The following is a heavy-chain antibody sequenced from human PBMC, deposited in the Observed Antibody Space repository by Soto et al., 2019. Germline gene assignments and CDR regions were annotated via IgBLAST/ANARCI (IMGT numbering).Heavy chain of an antibody. CDR2: VNGGSVNT. V-gene: IGHV1-18*01. CDR1: GYTFTNYG. CDR3: SRGCGLNDGADM. D-gene: IGHD2-21*01. Sequence: HLVQSGDEVKSPGASVKISCKTSGYTFTNYGITWVRQTPGQGLEWVGWVNGGSVNTNYAPKMKDRVTMTTDASTSTADVELMSLTPDDTAVYYCSRGCGLNDGADMWGQGTLVTFTS. J-gene: IGHJ4*03.